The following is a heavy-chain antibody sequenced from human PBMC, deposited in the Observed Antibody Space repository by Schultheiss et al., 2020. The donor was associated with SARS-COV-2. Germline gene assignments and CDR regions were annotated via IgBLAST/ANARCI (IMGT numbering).Heavy chain of an antibody. D-gene: IGHD6-19*01. CDR2: ISYDGSNK. CDR3: ARDPTLYSSGWYQYFDP. V-gene: IGHV3-30-3*01. Sequence: GGSLRLSCAASGFSFSSYAMHWVRQAPGKGLEWVALISYDGSNKYYADSVKGRFTISRDNSKNTLYLQMNSLRAEDTAVYYCARDPTLYSSGWYQYFDPWGQGTLVTVSS. CDR1: GFSFSSYA. J-gene: IGHJ5*02.